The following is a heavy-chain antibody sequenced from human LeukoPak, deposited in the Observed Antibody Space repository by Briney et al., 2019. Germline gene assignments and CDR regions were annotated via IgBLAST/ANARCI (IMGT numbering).Heavy chain of an antibody. CDR3: ARCGLAARPDTYFDY. D-gene: IGHD6-6*01. CDR1: GGSVSSSTYY. CDR2: IYYSGST. J-gene: IGHJ4*02. V-gene: IGHV4-39*01. Sequence: PSETLSLTCTVSGGSVSSSTYYWGWIRQPPGKGLEWVGSIYYSGSTYYNPSLKSRVTISVDTSKSQFSLKLSSVTAADTAVYYCARCGLAARPDTYFDYWGQGILVTVSS.